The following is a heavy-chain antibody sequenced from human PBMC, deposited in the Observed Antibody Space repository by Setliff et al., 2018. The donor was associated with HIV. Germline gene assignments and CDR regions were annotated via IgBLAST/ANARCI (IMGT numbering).Heavy chain of an antibody. D-gene: IGHD3-22*01. CDR2: IYYSGST. CDR3: ARHSGLGGYYSPFDY. J-gene: IGHJ4*02. V-gene: IGHV4-39*01. Sequence: SETLSLTCTVSGGSIKSSSDYWGWIRQPPGKGLEWIGTIYYSGSTYYNPSLKSRVTISVDTSKNQFSLKLSSVTAADTTVYYCARHSGLGGYYSPFDYWGPGTLVTAPQ. CDR1: GGSIKSSSDY.